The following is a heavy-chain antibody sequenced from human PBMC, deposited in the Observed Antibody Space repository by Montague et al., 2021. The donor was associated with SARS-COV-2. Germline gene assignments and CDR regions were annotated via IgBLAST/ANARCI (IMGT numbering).Heavy chain of an antibody. CDR3: ARGRQHFNMIVVVMTGGEYYFDY. V-gene: IGHV4-34*01. Sequence: ETLSLTCAVYGGSITDHYWSWIRQPPGKGLEWIGEINHRGTSNYNPSLKSRVSISVDTSKNQFSLYLGSVTAADTAVYYCARGRQHFNMIVVVMTGGEYYFDYWAQGTLVTVSS. CDR2: INHRGTS. CDR1: GGSITDHY. D-gene: IGHD3-22*01. J-gene: IGHJ4*02.